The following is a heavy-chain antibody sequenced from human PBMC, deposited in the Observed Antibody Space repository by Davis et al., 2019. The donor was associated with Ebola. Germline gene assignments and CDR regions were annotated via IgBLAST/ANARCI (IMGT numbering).Heavy chain of an antibody. CDR1: GFTFSSYA. D-gene: IGHD2-2*02. CDR3: ARDEDYCSSTSCYNYYGMDV. Sequence: GGSLRLSCAASGFTFSSYAMHWVRQAPGKGLEWVAVISYDGSNKYYADSVKGRFTISRDNSKNTLYLQMNSRRAEDTAVYYCARDEDYCSSTSCYNYYGMDVWGQGTTVTVSS. V-gene: IGHV3-30-3*01. CDR2: ISYDGSNK. J-gene: IGHJ6*02.